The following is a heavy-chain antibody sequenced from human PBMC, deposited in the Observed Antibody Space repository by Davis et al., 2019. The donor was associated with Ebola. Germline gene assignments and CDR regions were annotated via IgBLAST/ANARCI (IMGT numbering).Heavy chain of an antibody. CDR1: GYTFTGYY. D-gene: IGHD2-8*02. Sequence: ASVKVSCQASGYTFTGYYMHWVRQAPGQGLEWMGIINPSGGSTSYAHKLQGRVTMTTDTSTSTAYMELRSLRSDDTAVYYCARERGLGYCTGGVCWGYYYGMDVWGQGTTVTVSS. CDR3: ARERGLGYCTGGVCWGYYYGMDV. V-gene: IGHV1-46*01. J-gene: IGHJ6*02. CDR2: INPSGGST.